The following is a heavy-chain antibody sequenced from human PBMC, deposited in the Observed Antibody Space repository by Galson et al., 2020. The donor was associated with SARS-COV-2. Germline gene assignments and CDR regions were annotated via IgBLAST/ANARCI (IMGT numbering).Heavy chain of an antibody. CDR1: GFTFDDYA. V-gene: IGHV3-9*01. Sequence: LSLTCAASGFTFDDYAMHWVRQAPGKGLEWVSGISWNSGSIGYADSVKGRFTISRDNAKNSLYLQMNSLRAEDTALYYCAKDIVPTLYYFDYWGQGTLVTVSS. J-gene: IGHJ4*02. D-gene: IGHD6-6*01. CDR2: ISWNSGSI. CDR3: AKDIVPTLYYFDY.